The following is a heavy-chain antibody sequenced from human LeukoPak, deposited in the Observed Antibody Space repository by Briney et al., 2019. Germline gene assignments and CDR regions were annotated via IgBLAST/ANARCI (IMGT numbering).Heavy chain of an antibody. CDR1: GFTFSSYW. D-gene: IGHD4-17*01. V-gene: IGHV3-74*01. CDR3: ARDEPDYGDQNWFDP. Sequence: PGGSLRLSCAASGFTFSSYWMHWVRQAPGKGLVWVSRINSDGSSTSYADSVKGRFTISRDNAKNTLYLQMNSLRAEDTAVYYCARDEPDYGDQNWFDPWGQGTLVTVSS. CDR2: INSDGSST. J-gene: IGHJ5*02.